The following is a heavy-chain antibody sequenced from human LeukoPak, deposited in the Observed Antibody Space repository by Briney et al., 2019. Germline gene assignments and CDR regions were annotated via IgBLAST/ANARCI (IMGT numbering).Heavy chain of an antibody. V-gene: IGHV1-69*10. Sequence: SVKVSCTASGCTFSSYAISWVRQAPGQGLEWVGWIIPIFGIANYAQKLQGRGTITADKSTSTAYMELSSLRSEDTAVYYTARERSEEQWLVQVAGWFAPWGQGPRVTVSP. CDR2: IIPIFGIA. CDR3: ARERSEEQWLVQVAGWFAP. D-gene: IGHD6-19*01. CDR1: GCTFSSYA. J-gene: IGHJ5*02.